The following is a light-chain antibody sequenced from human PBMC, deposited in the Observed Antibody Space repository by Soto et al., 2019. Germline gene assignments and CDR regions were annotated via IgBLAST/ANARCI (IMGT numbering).Light chain of an antibody. CDR1: QSVTNNY. CDR2: DAS. CDR3: QQCARSPLT. V-gene: IGKV3-20*01. Sequence: EIVLTQSPGTLSLSPGESATLSCRASQSVTNNYLAWYQQKPAQAPRLLIADASRRATGIPDRFSGSGSGTEFTLTISRLEPEDFAVYYCQQCARSPLTFGQGTKVEMK. J-gene: IGKJ1*01.